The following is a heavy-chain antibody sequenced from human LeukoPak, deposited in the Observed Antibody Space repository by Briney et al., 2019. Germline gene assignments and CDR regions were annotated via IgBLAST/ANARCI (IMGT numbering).Heavy chain of an antibody. CDR3: ARDTDGFSMGYFDY. Sequence: SETLSLTCTVSGGSISSYYWSWIRQPPGKGPEWIGYIYYSGSTNYNPSLKSRVTISVDTSKNQFSLKLSSVTAADTAVYYCARDTDGFSMGYFDYWGQGTLVTVSS. V-gene: IGHV4-59*01. CDR2: IYYSGST. D-gene: IGHD5-24*01. CDR1: GGSISSYY. J-gene: IGHJ4*02.